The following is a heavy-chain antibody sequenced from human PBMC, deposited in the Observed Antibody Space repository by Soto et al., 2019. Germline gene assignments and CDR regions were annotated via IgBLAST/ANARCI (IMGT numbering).Heavy chain of an antibody. CDR3: ARGPYSGYES. D-gene: IGHD5-12*01. V-gene: IGHV4-59*01. CDR2: IYYSGST. J-gene: IGHJ4*02. CDR1: GGSISSYY. Sequence: SETLSLTFTVSGGSISSYYWSWIRQPPGKGLEWIGYIYYSGSTNYNPSLKSRVTISVDTSKNQFSLKLSSVTAADTAVYYCARGPYSGYESWGQGTLVTVSS.